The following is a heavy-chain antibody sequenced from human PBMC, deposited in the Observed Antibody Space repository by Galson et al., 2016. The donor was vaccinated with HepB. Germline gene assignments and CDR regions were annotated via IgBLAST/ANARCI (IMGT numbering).Heavy chain of an antibody. V-gene: IGHV3-23*01. CDR2: ISGSGANK. CDR3: ARYSNSWAPFDY. Sequence: SLRLSCAASGFTFSNYAMTWVRQAPGKGLEWVSGISGSGANKHYANAVKGRFTISRDNSNNTLYLQMNSQRAEDTALYFCARYSNSWAPFDYWGQGRLVTVSS. D-gene: IGHD6-13*01. CDR1: GFTFSNYA. J-gene: IGHJ4*02.